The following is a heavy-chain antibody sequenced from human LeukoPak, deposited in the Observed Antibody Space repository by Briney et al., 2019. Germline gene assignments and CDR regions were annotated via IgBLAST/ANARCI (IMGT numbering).Heavy chain of an antibody. V-gene: IGHV1-2*02. CDR2: INPDSGDT. Sequence: ASVKVSCKASGYTFTGYYMHWLRQAPGHGLEWMGWINPDSGDTNYAQKFQGRVTMTGDTSIRTAYMELSRLRSDDTAVYYCARGRYTTSSDLFDYWGQGTLVTVSS. CDR1: GYTFTGYY. CDR3: ARGRYTTSSDLFDY. J-gene: IGHJ4*02. D-gene: IGHD6-6*01.